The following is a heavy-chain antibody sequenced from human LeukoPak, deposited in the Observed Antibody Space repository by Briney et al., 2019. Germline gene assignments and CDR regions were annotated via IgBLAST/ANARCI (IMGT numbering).Heavy chain of an antibody. D-gene: IGHD6-6*01. CDR1: GFTVSSNY. J-gene: IGHJ4*02. Sequence: GGSLRLSCAASGFTVSSNYMSWVRQAPGKGLEWVSVIYSGGSTYYADSVKGRFTISRDNSKNTLYLRMNSLRAEDTAVYYCASARHGGYYFDYWGQGTLVTVSS. CDR2: IYSGGST. V-gene: IGHV3-53*01. CDR3: ASARHGGYYFDY.